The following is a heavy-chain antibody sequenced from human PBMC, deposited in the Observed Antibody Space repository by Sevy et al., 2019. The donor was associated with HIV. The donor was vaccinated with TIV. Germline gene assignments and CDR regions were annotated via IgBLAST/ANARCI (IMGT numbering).Heavy chain of an antibody. CDR3: ARGGAPH. CDR2: ISYDGSNK. CDR1: GFTFSSYA. V-gene: IGHV3-30-3*01. D-gene: IGHD3-16*01. J-gene: IGHJ4*02. Sequence: GGSLRLSCAASGFTFSSYAMHWVRQAPGKGLEWVAVISYDGSNKYYADSVKGRFTISRDKSKNTLYLQMNRLRAEDTAVYYCARGGAPHWGQGTLVTVSS.